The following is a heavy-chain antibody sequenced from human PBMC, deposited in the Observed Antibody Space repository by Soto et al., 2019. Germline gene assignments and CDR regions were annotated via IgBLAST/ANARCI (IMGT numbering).Heavy chain of an antibody. CDR1: GYTLTSCG. CDR2: ISAYNGNT. Sequence: KVSCKASGYTLTSCGSSWVRQAPGQGLEWMGWISAYNGNTNYAQKLQGRVTITTDTATSTAYMELRSLGSDGTAVYYCARDDGDYNDYWGQGTLVNVSS. D-gene: IGHD4-17*01. V-gene: IGHV1-18*01. CDR3: ARDDGDYNDY. J-gene: IGHJ4*02.